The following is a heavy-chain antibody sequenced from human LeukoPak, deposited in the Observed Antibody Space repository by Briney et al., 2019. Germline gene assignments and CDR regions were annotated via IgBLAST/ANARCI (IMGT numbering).Heavy chain of an antibody. V-gene: IGHV1-2*04. J-gene: IGHJ4*02. CDR1: GYTFTAYY. D-gene: IGHD3-16*02. Sequence: ASVRVSCKASGYTFTAYYMHWVRQATGQGLEWMGWINPNSGGTNYAQKFKGWVTLTRDTSVNTTYMELSRLTSDVTAVYFCARGTPGSYLGYWGQGTLVTVSP. CDR2: INPNSGGT. CDR3: ARGTPGSYLGY.